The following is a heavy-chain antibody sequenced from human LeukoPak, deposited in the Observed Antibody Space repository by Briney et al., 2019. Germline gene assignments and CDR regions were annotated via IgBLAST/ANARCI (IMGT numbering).Heavy chain of an antibody. CDR1: GFTFSGSY. Sequence: PGGSLRLSCAASGFTFSGSYMGWVRQAPGKGLEWVSEISGSGDITFYPDSVKGRFTISRDNSKGTLYMQMNSLRVEDTAVYYCAKELQGGRTFEYWGQGTLVTVSS. CDR3: AKELQGGRTFEY. CDR2: ISGSGDIT. D-gene: IGHD1-1*01. J-gene: IGHJ4*02. V-gene: IGHV3-23*01.